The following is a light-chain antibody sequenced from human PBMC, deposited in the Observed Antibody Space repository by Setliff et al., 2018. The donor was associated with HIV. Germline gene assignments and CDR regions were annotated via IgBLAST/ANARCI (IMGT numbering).Light chain of an antibody. CDR2: DAS. CDR1: QGIGSA. Sequence: AIQLTQSPSSLSASVGDRVTITCRASQGIGSALAWYQLIPGKAPKLLIYDASTLESGVPSRFSGSGSGTDFTLAISSLQPGDFATYYCQQFNSYLPLTFGGGTKVDI. CDR3: QQFNSYLPLT. V-gene: IGKV1-13*02. J-gene: IGKJ4*01.